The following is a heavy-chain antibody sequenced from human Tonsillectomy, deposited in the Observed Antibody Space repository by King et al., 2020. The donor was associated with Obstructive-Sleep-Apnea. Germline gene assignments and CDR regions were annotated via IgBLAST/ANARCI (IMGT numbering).Heavy chain of an antibody. J-gene: IGHJ4*02. CDR2: IIPIFGTA. Sequence: QLVQSGAEVKKPGSSVKVSCKASGGTFSSYAISWVRQAPGQGLEWMGGIIPIFGTANYAQKFQGRVTITADEFTSTAYMELRSLRSEDTAVYYCASGGGYCSSTSWELDYWGQGTLVTVSS. CDR1: GGTFSSYA. CDR3: ASGGGYCSSTSWELDY. D-gene: IGHD2-2*01. V-gene: IGHV1-69*01.